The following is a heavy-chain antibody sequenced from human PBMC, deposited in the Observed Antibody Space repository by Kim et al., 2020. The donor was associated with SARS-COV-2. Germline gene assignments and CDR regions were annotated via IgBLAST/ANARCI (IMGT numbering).Heavy chain of an antibody. D-gene: IGHD6-6*01. CDR3: ARDWESTSSDY. V-gene: IGHV1-3*04. CDR1: GYTFTTFN. CDR2: ISTGNGDT. J-gene: IGHJ4*02. Sequence: ASVKVSCKASGYTFTTFNMHWVRQAPGQRLEYMGWISTGNGDTNYAQKFQGRVTITRDTSATTTYMEMNSLRSDDTAVYYCARDWESTSSDYWGRGTLVTVSS.